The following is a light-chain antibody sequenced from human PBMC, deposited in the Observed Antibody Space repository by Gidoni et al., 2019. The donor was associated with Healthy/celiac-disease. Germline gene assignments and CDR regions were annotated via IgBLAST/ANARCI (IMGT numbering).Light chain of an antibody. CDR1: SSNIGAGYD. J-gene: IGLJ3*02. CDR2: GNS. V-gene: IGLV1-40*01. Sequence: QAVLTQPPSESGAPGQTVTISCTGISSNIGAGYDVHWYQQLPGTAPNLLLYGNSNRPSGVPDRFSGSKSGTSASLAITGLQAEDDADYYCQSYDSSLSAWVFGGGTKLTVL. CDR3: QSYDSSLSAWV.